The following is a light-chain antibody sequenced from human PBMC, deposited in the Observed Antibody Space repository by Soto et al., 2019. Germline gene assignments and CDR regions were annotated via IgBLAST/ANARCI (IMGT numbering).Light chain of an antibody. J-gene: IGKJ2*01. V-gene: IGKV3-20*01. CDR3: QQYGSSPPYT. Sequence: EIVLTQSPGTLSLSPGERATLSCRASQIVSTTYLAWYQQKPGQAPRLLIYGSSSRAPGIPDRFSGSGSGTDFTLTISRLEPEDFAVYYCQQYGSSPPYTFGQGTKLEIK. CDR2: GSS. CDR1: QIVSTTY.